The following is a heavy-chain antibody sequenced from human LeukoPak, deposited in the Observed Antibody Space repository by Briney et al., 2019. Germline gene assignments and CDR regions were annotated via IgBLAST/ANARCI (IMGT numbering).Heavy chain of an antibody. CDR3: ARDRGTWNDDGFDY. V-gene: IGHV4-61*02. CDR1: GGSISSGSYY. D-gene: IGHD1-1*01. J-gene: IGHJ4*02. Sequence: SETLSLTCTVSGGSISSGSYYWTWIRQPAGKGLEWIGRIYISGSTNYNPSLKSRVTMSVDTSKNQFSLKLSSVTAADTAVYYCARDRGTWNDDGFDYWGQGTLVTVSS. CDR2: IYISGST.